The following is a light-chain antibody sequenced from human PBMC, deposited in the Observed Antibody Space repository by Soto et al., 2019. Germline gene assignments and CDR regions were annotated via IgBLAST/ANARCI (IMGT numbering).Light chain of an antibody. CDR2: GAS. Sequence: EIVMTQSPATLSVSPGERAALSCRASQSVSSSLAWYQQKPGQAPRLLIYGASTRATGIPARFSGSESGTEFTLTIGSLQSEDVAVYYCQQYNNWPLTFGGGTKVEIK. CDR3: QQYNNWPLT. J-gene: IGKJ4*01. V-gene: IGKV3-15*01. CDR1: QSVSSS.